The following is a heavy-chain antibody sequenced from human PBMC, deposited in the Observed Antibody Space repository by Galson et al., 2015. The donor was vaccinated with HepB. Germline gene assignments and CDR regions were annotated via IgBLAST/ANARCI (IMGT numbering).Heavy chain of an antibody. CDR1: GYTFTSYG. CDR2: ISAYNGNT. D-gene: IGHD6-13*01. V-gene: IGHV1-18*01. Sequence: SVKVSRKASGYTFTSYGISWVRQAPGQGLEWMGWISAYNGNTNYAQKLQGRVTMTTDTSTSTAYMELRSLRSDDTAVYYCARVGEIAAALPNDYWGQGTLVTVSS. CDR3: ARVGEIAAALPNDY. J-gene: IGHJ4*02.